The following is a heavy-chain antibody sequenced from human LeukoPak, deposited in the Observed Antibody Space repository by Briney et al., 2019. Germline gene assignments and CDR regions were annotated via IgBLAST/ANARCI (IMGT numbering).Heavy chain of an antibody. J-gene: IGHJ4*02. CDR1: GGSISSFY. D-gene: IGHD3-10*01. CDR3: ASEDRGSYFDY. CDR2: IYYSGST. Sequence: SVTLSLTCTVSGGSISSFYWSWVRQPPGKGLEWIGYIYYSGSTNYNPSLKSRVTISVDTSKNQFSLKLSSVTAADTAVYHCASEDRGSYFDYWGQGTLVTVSS. V-gene: IGHV4-59*01.